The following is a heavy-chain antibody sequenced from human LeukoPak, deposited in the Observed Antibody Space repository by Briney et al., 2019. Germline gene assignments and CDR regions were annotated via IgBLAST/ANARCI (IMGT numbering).Heavy chain of an antibody. CDR1: GYTLTELS. Sequence: ASVKVSCKVSGYTLTELSMHWVRQAPGKGLEWMGGFDPEDGETIYAQKFQGRVTMTEDTSTDTAYMELSSLRSEDTAVYYCATAQYYYGSGSYYNDYWGQGTLVTVYS. J-gene: IGHJ4*02. CDR3: ATAQYYYGSGSYYNDY. CDR2: FDPEDGET. D-gene: IGHD3-10*01. V-gene: IGHV1-24*01.